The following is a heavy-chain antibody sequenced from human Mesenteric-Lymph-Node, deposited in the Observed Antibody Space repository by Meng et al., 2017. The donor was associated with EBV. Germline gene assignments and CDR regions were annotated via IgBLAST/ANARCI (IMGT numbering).Heavy chain of an antibody. J-gene: IGHJ4*02. CDR3: AGGDYVNQFNY. D-gene: IGHD4-17*01. V-gene: IGHV4-30-2*06. CDR1: GGSVNSGGYS. Sequence: PQLQESGSGLGKPSQPLSLTCTVSGGSVNSGGYSWSWIRQSPEKGLEWIGYVHHSGLTYYNPSLETRVIISLERSKNQFSLKLTSVTAADTAVYYCAGGDYVNQFNYWGQGTLVTVSS. CDR2: VHHSGLT.